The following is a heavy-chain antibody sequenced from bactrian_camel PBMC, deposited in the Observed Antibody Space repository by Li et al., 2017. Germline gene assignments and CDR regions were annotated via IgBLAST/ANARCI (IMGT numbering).Heavy chain of an antibody. V-gene: IGHV3S55*01. CDR2: IDSDLDT. CDR1: TYTSDANC. CDR3: AASTIQNWNACARRRETDFSH. Sequence: HVQLVESGGGSVHTGGSLRLSCVVSTYTSDANCMGWFRQVPGKEREVVALIDSDLDTYYEDSVKGRFTISRVPAKNTLYLQMRDLQPGDTAMYYCAASTIQNWNACARRRETDFSHWGQGTQVTVS. D-gene: IGHD8*01. J-gene: IGHJ6*01.